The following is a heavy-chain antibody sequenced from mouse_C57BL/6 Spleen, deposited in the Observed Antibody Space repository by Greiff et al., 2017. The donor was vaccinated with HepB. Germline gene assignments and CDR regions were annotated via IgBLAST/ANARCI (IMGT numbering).Heavy chain of an antibody. D-gene: IGHD2-4*01. CDR1: GYAFSSSW. CDR3: ASYYDYDGY. CDR2: IYPGDGDT. J-gene: IGHJ3*01. V-gene: IGHV1-82*01. Sequence: QVQLQQSGPELVKPGASVKISCKASGYAFSSSWMNWVKQRPGKGLEWIGRIYPGDGDTNYNGKFKGKATLTADKSSSTAYMQLSSLTSEDSAVYFCASYYDYDGYWGQGTLVTVSA.